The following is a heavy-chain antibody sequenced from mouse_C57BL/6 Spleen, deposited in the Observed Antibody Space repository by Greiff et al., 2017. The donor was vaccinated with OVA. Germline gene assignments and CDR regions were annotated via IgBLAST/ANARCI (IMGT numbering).Heavy chain of an antibody. CDR1: GYTFTDYN. D-gene: IGHD1-1*01. V-gene: IGHV1-22*01. CDR3: ARSDYYGSSPYWYFDV. CDR2: INPNNGGT. J-gene: IGHJ1*03. Sequence: EVQLVESGPELVKPGASVKMSCKASGYTFTDYNMHWVKQSHGKSLEWIGYINPNNGGTSYNQKFKGKATLTVNKSSSTAYMELRSLTSEDSAVYYCARSDYYGSSPYWYFDVWGTGTTVTVSS.